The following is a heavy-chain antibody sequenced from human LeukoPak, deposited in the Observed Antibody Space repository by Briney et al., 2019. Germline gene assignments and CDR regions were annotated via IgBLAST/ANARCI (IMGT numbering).Heavy chain of an antibody. CDR3: ARGLLWFGVFRYFDY. J-gene: IGHJ4*02. CDR2: IYYSGST. D-gene: IGHD3-10*01. Sequence: SQTLSLNCTVSGGSISSGGYYWSWIRQHPGKGLEWIGYIYYSGSTYYNPSLKSRITISIDTSKNQFSLKLSSVTAADTAVYYCARGLLWFGVFRYFDYWGQGTLVTVSS. CDR1: GGSISSGGYY. V-gene: IGHV4-31*03.